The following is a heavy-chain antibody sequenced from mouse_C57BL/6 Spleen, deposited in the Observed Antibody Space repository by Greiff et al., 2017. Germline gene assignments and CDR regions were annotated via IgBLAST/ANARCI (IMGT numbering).Heavy chain of an antibody. Sequence: VKLQQSGPELVKPGASVKISCKASGYAFSSSWMNWVKQRPGKGLEWIGRIYPGDGDTNYNGKFKGKATLTADKSSSTAYMQLSSLTSEDSAVYFCARRLYDGYYDAMDYWGQGTSVTVSS. V-gene: IGHV1-82*01. D-gene: IGHD2-3*01. CDR1: GYAFSSSW. CDR3: ARRLYDGYYDAMDY. CDR2: IYPGDGDT. J-gene: IGHJ4*01.